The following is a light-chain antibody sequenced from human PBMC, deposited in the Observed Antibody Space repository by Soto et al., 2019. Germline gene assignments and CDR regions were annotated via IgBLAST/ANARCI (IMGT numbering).Light chain of an antibody. J-gene: IGKJ5*01. CDR1: QRISTR. CDR2: DAS. Sequence: DTRMGQAPSSRSASVGDRVTITCSASQRISTRLAWYQQKQGKVPKLLIYDASSLETGVPSRFSGSGSGTDFTFTISSLQPEDIATYYCQQYDNLPITFGQGTKLDIK. CDR3: QQYDNLPIT. V-gene: IGKV1-33*01.